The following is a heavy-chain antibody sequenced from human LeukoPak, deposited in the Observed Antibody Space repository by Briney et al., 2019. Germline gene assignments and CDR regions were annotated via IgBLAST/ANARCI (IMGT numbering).Heavy chain of an antibody. CDR1: GFTFSSYG. J-gene: IGHJ4*02. D-gene: IGHD2-21*02. Sequence: GRSLRLSCAASGFTFSSYGMHWVRQAPGKGLEWVAVIWYDGSNKYYADSVKGRFTISREDSKNTLYLQMNSLRAEDTAVYYCARDRGGDIPFDYWGQGTLVTVSS. V-gene: IGHV3-33*01. CDR2: IWYDGSNK. CDR3: ARDRGGDIPFDY.